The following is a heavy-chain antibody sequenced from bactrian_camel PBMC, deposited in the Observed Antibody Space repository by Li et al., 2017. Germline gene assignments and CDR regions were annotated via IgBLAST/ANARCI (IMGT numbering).Heavy chain of an antibody. CDR3: AADRALDDDCYVGSLYTDFAY. CDR2: IDSDGDT. CDR1: GYRYDTYC. Sequence: HVQLVESGGGSVQAGGSLRLSCAAPGYRYDTYCMGWFRQSPGKEREGIAVIDSDGDTAYTDSMKGRFTISVDNAKKTLYLQMYSLKPEDTAMYYCAADRALDDDCYVGSLYTDFAYWGQGTQVTVS. D-gene: IGHD3*01. V-gene: IGHV3S26*01. J-gene: IGHJ6*01.